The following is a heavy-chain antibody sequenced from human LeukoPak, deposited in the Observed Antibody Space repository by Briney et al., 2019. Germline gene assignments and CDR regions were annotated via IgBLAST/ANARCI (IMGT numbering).Heavy chain of an antibody. CDR3: ASLKNYYDSSGYLVTDAFDI. V-gene: IGHV1-18*01. CDR2: ISAYNGNT. D-gene: IGHD3-22*01. CDR1: GNTFTNNG. Sequence: ASVKVSCKASGNTFTNNGISWVRQAPGQGLEWMGWISAYNGNTNYAQKFQGRVTMTTDTSTSTAYMELRSLRSDDTAVYYCASLKNYYDSSGYLVTDAFDIWGQGTMVTVSS. J-gene: IGHJ3*02.